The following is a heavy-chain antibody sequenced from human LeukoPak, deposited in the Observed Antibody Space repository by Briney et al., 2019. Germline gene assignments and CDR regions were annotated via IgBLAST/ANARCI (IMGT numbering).Heavy chain of an antibody. V-gene: IGHV3-30*18. Sequence: GGSLRLSCAASGFTFSGYGMHWVRQAPGKGLEWVALITFDGSNQYCADSVKGRFTISRDNSKNTLYLQMSSLRAEDTAVYYCAKPPEVGATVGYFDYWGQETLVTVSS. J-gene: IGHJ4*02. CDR2: ITFDGSNQ. CDR1: GFTFSGYG. D-gene: IGHD1-26*01. CDR3: AKPPEVGATVGYFDY.